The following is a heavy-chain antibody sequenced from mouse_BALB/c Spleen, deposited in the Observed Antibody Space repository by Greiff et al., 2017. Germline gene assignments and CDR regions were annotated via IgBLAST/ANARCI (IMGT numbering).Heavy chain of an antibody. V-gene: IGHV3-8*02. CDR3: ARREYGNYLFAY. D-gene: IGHD2-10*02. CDR2: ISYSGST. CDR1: GDSITSGY. Sequence: EVKLVESGPSLVKPSQTLSLTCSVTGDSITSGYWNWIRKFPGNKLEYMGYISYSGSTYYNPSLKSRISITRDTSKNQYYLQLNSVTTADTATDYCARREYGNYLFAYWGQGTLVTVSA. J-gene: IGHJ3*01.